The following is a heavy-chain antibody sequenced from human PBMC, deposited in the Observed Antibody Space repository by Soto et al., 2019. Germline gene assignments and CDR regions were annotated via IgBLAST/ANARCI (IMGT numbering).Heavy chain of an antibody. V-gene: IGHV3-74*01. CDR3: ARSDWFDP. J-gene: IGHJ5*02. CDR1: GVTFSTYL. Sequence: GESLSLSWTASGVTFSTYLMHWVRQAPGKGLVWVSRIKSDGSSTSYADSVKGRFTISRDNAKNTRYLQMNSLRVEDTAVYYCARSDWFDPWGQGTLVTVSS. CDR2: IKSDGSST.